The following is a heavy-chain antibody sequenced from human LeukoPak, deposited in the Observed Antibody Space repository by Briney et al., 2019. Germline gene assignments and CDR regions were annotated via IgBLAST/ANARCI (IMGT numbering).Heavy chain of an antibody. D-gene: IGHD1-26*01. CDR2: IYTSGST. CDR1: GGSISSYY. CDR3: AREAEWELPLQGYYFDY. V-gene: IGHV4-4*08. J-gene: IGHJ4*02. Sequence: PSETLSLTCTVSGGSISSYYWSWIRQPPGKGLEWIGRIYTSGSTNYNPSLKSRVTISVDTSKNQFSLKLSSVTAADTAVYYCAREAEWELPLQGYYFDYWGQGTLVTVSS.